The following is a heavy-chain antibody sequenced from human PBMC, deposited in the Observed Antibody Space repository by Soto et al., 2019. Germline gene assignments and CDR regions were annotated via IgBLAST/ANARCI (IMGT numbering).Heavy chain of an antibody. J-gene: IGHJ4*02. CDR2: INPHNGNT. CDR1: DYSFSSYA. CDR3: VRDEATPPGVGFDY. V-gene: IGHV1-18*01. Sequence: QVQLVQSGTEVKKPGASVKVSCKASDYSFSSYAISWVRQAPGEGLEWMGWINPHNGNTNYAQKFRGRISITTDTPTTTAYMELRSPRFDDTAMYYCVRDEATPPGVGFDYWGQGTLVTVSS. D-gene: IGHD3-3*01.